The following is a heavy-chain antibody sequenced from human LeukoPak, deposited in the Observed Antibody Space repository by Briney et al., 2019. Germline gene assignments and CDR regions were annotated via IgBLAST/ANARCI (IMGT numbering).Heavy chain of an antibody. Sequence: ASVKVSCKASGYTFIGYYMHWVRQAPGQGLEWMGWINPNSGGTNYAQKFQGRVTMTRDTSISAVYMELSRLRSDDTVMYYCARDPGGSSGWYGRLDYWGQGTLVTVSS. V-gene: IGHV1-2*02. CDR2: INPNSGGT. J-gene: IGHJ4*02. D-gene: IGHD6-19*01. CDR1: GYTFIGYY. CDR3: ARDPGGSSGWYGRLDY.